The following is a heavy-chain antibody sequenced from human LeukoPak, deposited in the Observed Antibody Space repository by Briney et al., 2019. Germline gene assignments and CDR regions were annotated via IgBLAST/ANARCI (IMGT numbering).Heavy chain of an antibody. CDR3: ARNAYYYDMDV. V-gene: IGHV4-34*01. CDR1: SGSLSVYY. J-gene: IGHJ6*03. CDR2: INHSGST. Sequence: WETLSLTCAVYSGSLSVYYWSWIRQPPGKGLEWIGEINHSGSTNYNPSLKSRVTISVDTSRNQFSMKLNSVTAADTAVYYCARNAYYYDMDVWGKGTTVTVSS.